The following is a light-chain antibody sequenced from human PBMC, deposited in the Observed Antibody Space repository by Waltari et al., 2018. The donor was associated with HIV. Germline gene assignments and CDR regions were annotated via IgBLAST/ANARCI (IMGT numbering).Light chain of an antibody. CDR2: GNN. V-gene: IGLV1-40*01. J-gene: IGLJ1*01. CDR1: ISNIGADHD. Sequence: QSVLTQPPSVSGAPGQRVTISCTGSISNIGADHDVHSYQQLPGIAPKLLIHGNNNRPSGVPDRFSGSKSGTSASLAITGLQAEDEAVYSCQSYDSSLSGYVFGTGTKVTVL. CDR3: QSYDSSLSGYV.